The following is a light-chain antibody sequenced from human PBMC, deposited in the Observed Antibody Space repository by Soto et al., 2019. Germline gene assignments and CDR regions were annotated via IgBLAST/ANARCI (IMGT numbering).Light chain of an antibody. V-gene: IGLV1-40*01. J-gene: IGLJ2*01. CDR3: QSYDSSLSVV. Sequence: QSVLTQPPSVSGAPGQRVTISCTGSSSNIGAGYEVHWYQQLPGTAPKLLIFGNSNRPSGVPDRFSGSKSGTSASLAITGLEAEDEAYYYCQSYDSSLSVVFGGGTKLTVL. CDR1: SSNIGAGYE. CDR2: GNS.